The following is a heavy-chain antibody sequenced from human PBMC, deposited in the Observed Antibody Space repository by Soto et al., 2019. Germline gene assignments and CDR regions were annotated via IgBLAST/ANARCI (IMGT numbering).Heavy chain of an antibody. V-gene: IGHV3-30-3*01. CDR2: ISYDGSNK. CDR1: GFTFSSYA. CDR3: ARDFRNYDFWSGRAPLYYYGMDV. Sequence: GSLRLSCAASGFTFSSYAMHWVRQAPGKGLEWVAVISYDGSNKYYADSVKGRFTISRDNSKNTLYLQMNSLRAEDTAVYYCARDFRNYDFWSGRAPLYYYGMDVWGQGTTVTVSS. D-gene: IGHD3-3*01. J-gene: IGHJ6*02.